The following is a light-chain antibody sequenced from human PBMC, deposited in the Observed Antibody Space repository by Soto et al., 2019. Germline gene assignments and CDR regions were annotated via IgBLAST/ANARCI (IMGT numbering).Light chain of an antibody. CDR1: QSISNH. J-gene: IGKJ1*01. CDR3: QQSYSSPPT. CDR2: AAS. Sequence: DIQMTQSPSSLSASVEDRVIITCRASQSISNHLNWYQQKPGTAPKLLIFAASSLQSGVPSRFSGSRSGPDFTLTISSLQPEDFATYYGQQSYSSPPTFGQGTKVEIK. V-gene: IGKV1-39*01.